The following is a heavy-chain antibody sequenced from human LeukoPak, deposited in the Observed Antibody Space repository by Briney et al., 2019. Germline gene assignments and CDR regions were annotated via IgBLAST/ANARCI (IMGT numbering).Heavy chain of an antibody. V-gene: IGHV5-51*01. CDR1: GYTFTNYY. CDR3: ARRYCSGISCNPYFFDY. Sequence: ESLKISCQGSGYTFTNYYIGWVRQVPGKGLEWMGIISPGDSDARYSPSFQGQVTISADQSISTAYLQWSSLKASDTAIYYCARRYCSGISCNPYFFDYWGQGTLVTVSS. J-gene: IGHJ4*02. D-gene: IGHD2-2*01. CDR2: ISPGDSDA.